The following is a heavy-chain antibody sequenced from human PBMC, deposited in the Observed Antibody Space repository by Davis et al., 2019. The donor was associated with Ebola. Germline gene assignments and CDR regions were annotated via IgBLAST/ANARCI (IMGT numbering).Heavy chain of an antibody. CDR3: ARSPLVFYYDSSGSPHAFDI. J-gene: IGHJ3*02. D-gene: IGHD3-22*01. V-gene: IGHV5-51*01. CDR2: IYPGDSNT. Sequence: KVSCKGSGYRFTSYWFFLVRQMPGNGLEWMGIIYPGDSNTRYRPSFQVQVTISADKSITTAYLQWRGLKTSDTAMYYCARSPLVFYYDSSGSPHAFDIWGQGTMVTVSS. CDR1: GYRFTSYW.